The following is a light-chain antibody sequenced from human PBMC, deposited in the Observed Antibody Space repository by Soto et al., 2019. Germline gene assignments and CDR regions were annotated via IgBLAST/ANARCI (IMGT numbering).Light chain of an antibody. J-gene: IGKJ4*01. CDR1: QSVSSN. CDR2: GAS. Sequence: EIVMTQSPATLSVSPGERATISCRASQSVSSNLAWYQHQPGQAPRVLIYGASTSATCFPARFSGSGSGTEFTLTISSLQSEDFAVYYCQQYNNWPLAIGGGTKVDIK. V-gene: IGKV3-15*01. CDR3: QQYNNWPLA.